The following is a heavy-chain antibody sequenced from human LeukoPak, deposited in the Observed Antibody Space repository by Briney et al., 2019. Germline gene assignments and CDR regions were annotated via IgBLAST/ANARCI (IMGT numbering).Heavy chain of an antibody. Sequence: PGGSLRLSCTASGFTFRKSWMSWVRPTPEKGLEWVANIKQDGSETGYVDSVKGRFTISRDNAQSSLYLQMNGLRAEDTAVYYCARDRYSSSWSYGMDVWGQGTTVTVS. D-gene: IGHD6-13*01. CDR2: IKQDGSET. J-gene: IGHJ6*02. V-gene: IGHV3-7*05. CDR1: GFTFRKSW. CDR3: ARDRYSSSWSYGMDV.